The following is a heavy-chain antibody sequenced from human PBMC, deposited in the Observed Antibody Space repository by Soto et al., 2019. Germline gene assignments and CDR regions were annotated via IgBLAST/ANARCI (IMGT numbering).Heavy chain of an antibody. V-gene: IGHV5-10-1*01. J-gene: IGHJ6*02. CDR3: ARHGGYGDPNYYGMDV. D-gene: IGHD4-17*01. Sequence: GESLKISCNGSGYSFTGYWISWVRQMPGKGLEWMGRIDPSDSYTNYSPSFQGHVTISADKSISTAYLQWSSLKASDTAMYYCARHGGYGDPNYYGMDVWGQGTTVTVSS. CDR1: GYSFTGYW. CDR2: IDPSDSYT.